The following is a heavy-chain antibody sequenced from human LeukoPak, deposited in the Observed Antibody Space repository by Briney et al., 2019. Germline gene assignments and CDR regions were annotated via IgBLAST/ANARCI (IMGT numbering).Heavy chain of an antibody. Sequence: GASVKVSCKASGYTFTSYAMHWVRQAPGQRLEWMGWINAGNGNTKYSQKFQGRVTITRDTSASTAYMELSSLRSEDTAVYYCARGLSAGYSGYDWGIAVASGDYWGQGTLVTVSS. CDR3: ARGLSAGYSGYDWGIAVASGDY. CDR2: INAGNGNT. D-gene: IGHD5-12*01. J-gene: IGHJ4*02. CDR1: GYTFTSYA. V-gene: IGHV1-3*01.